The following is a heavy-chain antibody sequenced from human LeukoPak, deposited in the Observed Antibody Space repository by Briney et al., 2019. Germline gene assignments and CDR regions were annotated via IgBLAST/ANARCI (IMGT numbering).Heavy chain of an antibody. CDR2: IYYSGST. V-gene: IGHV4-59*01. Sequence: SETLSLTCTVSGGSISSYYWSWIRQPPGKGLEWIGYIYYSGSTNYNPSLKSRVTISVDTSKSQFSLKLSSVTAADTAVYYCARATVGATPGYYYYMDVWGKGTTVTVSS. CDR3: ARATVGATPGYYYYMDV. CDR1: GGSISSYY. J-gene: IGHJ6*03. D-gene: IGHD1-26*01.